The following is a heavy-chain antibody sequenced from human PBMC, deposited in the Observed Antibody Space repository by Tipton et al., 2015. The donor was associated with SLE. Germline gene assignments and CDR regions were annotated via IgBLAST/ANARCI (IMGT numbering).Heavy chain of an antibody. D-gene: IGHD4-17*01. Sequence: SLRLSCAASGFTVSSNYMSWVRQAPGKGLEWVSVIYSGGSTYYADSVKGRFTISRDNSKITLYLQMNSLRAEDTAVYYCAREGTVDDYGDYVGAFDIWGQGTMVTVSS. CDR1: GFTVSSNY. J-gene: IGHJ3*02. V-gene: IGHV3-53*01. CDR2: IYSGGST. CDR3: AREGTVDDYGDYVGAFDI.